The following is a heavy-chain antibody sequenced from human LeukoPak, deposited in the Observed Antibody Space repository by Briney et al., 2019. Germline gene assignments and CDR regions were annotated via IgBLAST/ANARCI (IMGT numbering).Heavy chain of an antibody. Sequence: SDTLSLTCAVSGGSFSGYYWSWIRQPPGKGLEWIGEINHSGSTNYNPSLKSRVTISVDTSKNQFSLKLSSVTAADTAVYYCARGRIFMVRGVIKNYFDYWGQGTLVTVSS. CDR3: ARGRIFMVRGVIKNYFDY. D-gene: IGHD3-10*01. CDR2: INHSGST. V-gene: IGHV4-34*01. CDR1: GGSFSGYY. J-gene: IGHJ4*02.